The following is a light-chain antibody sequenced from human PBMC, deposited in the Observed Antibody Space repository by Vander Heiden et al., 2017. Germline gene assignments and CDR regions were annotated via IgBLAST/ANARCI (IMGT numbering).Light chain of an antibody. CDR3: QQCYSTPST. CDR2: AAS. Sequence: DIQMTQSPSSLSASVGDRVTITCRASQSISSYLNLYQQKPGKAPKLLIYAASSLQSGVPSRFSGSGSGTDFTLTISSLQPEDFATYYCQQCYSTPSTFGQGTKLEIK. J-gene: IGKJ2*01. V-gene: IGKV1-39*01. CDR1: QSISSY.